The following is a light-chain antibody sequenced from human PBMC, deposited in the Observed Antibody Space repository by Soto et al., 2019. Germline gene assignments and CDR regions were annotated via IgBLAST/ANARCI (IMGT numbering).Light chain of an antibody. CDR3: QQYGSSTLRT. V-gene: IGKV3-20*01. CDR1: QSVSSSY. J-gene: IGKJ4*01. Sequence: EIVLTQSPGTLSLSPGERATLSCRASQSVSSSYLAWYQQKPGQAPRLLIYGASSRATGIPDRFSGSGSGTDFPLTISILEPEDFAVYYCQQYGSSTLRTFGGATNVQIK. CDR2: GAS.